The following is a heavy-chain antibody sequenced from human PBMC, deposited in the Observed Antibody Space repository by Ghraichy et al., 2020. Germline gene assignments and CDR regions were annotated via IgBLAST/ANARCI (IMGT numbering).Heavy chain of an antibody. D-gene: IGHD2-2*01. CDR2: ISYDGSNK. Sequence: GSLNTSCAASGFTFSSYGMHWVRQAPGKGLEWVAVISYDGSNKYYADSVKGRFTISRDNSKNTLYLQMNSLRAEDTAVYYCAKDQVGYQLPGVWGQGTTVTVSS. CDR3: AKDQVGYQLPGV. J-gene: IGHJ6*02. CDR1: GFTFSSYG. V-gene: IGHV3-30*18.